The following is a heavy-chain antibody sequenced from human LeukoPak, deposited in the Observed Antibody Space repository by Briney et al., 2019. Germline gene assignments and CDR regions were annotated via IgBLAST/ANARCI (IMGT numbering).Heavy chain of an antibody. Sequence: SETLSLTCTVSGGSISSYYWSWIRQPPGKGLEWIGYIYYSGSTNYNPSLKSRVTISVDTSKDQFSLKLSSVTAADTAVYHCARALGGAMGYWGQGTLVTVSS. CDR2: IYYSGST. V-gene: IGHV4-59*01. J-gene: IGHJ4*02. CDR1: GGSISSYY. D-gene: IGHD3-16*01. CDR3: ARALGGAMGY.